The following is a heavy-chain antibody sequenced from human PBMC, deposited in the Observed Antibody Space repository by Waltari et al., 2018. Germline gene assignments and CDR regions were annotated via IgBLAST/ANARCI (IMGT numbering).Heavy chain of an antibody. Sequence: EVQLVESGGGLVQPGGSLRRSCAASGFTFSSYAMSWVRQGPGKGLEWGSAIVGSGGSTYYADSGEGRFTISRDNSKNTLYLQMDGLSAEDTAVYYCARRTTQPDYWGQGTLVTVSS. V-gene: IGHV3-23*04. J-gene: IGHJ4*02. CDR3: ARRTTQPDY. D-gene: IGHD4-17*01. CDR2: IVGSGGST. CDR1: GFTFSSYA.